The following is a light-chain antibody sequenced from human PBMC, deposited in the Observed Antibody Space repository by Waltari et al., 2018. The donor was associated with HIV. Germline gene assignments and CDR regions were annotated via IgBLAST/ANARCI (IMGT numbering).Light chain of an antibody. CDR2: DVT. CDR1: SPGSSAYHH. J-gene: IGLJ2*01. CDR3: CSYTSPTTLDVI. Sequence: QSTLTQPASVSGSPGQSMTIPCFGSSPGSSAYHHVSWSQHRPGAAPKLLIYDVTTRPSGISSRFSGSKSGSTVSLTISGLQAEDEADYYCCSYTSPTTLDVIFGGGTKLTVL. V-gene: IGLV2-14*03.